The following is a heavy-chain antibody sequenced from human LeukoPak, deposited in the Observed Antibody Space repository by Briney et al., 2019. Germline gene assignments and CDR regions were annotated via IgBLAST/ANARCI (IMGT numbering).Heavy chain of an antibody. CDR1: GFTFSSYA. J-gene: IGHJ4*02. V-gene: IGHV3-23*01. Sequence: PGGSLRLSCAASGFTFSSYAMSWVRQAPGKGLEWVSAISGSGGSTYYADSVKGRFTISRDNSKNTLYLQINSLRGEDTAVYYCAKGKYSSGGVPDYWGQGTLVTVSS. CDR2: ISGSGGST. D-gene: IGHD6-19*01. CDR3: AKGKYSSGGVPDY.